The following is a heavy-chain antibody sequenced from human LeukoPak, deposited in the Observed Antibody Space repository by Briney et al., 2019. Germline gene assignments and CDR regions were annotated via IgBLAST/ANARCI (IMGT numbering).Heavy chain of an antibody. CDR1: GFTFSSYA. V-gene: IGHV3-30*04. D-gene: IGHD3-10*01. J-gene: IGHJ4*02. Sequence: GGSLRLSCAASGFTFSSYAMHWVRQAPGKGLEWVAVISYDGSNKYYADSVKGRFTISRDNSKNTLYLQMDSLRAEDTAVYYCARGRIWFGPPGDYWGQGTLVTVSS. CDR2: ISYDGSNK. CDR3: ARGRIWFGPPGDY.